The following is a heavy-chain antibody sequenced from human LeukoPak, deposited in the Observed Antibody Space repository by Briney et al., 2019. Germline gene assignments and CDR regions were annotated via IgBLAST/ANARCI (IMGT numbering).Heavy chain of an antibody. CDR2: INPNSGGT. Sequence: ASVKVSCKASGYTFTGYYMHWVRQAPGQGLEWMGWINPNSGGTNYAQKFQGRVTMTRDTSISTAYMELSRLRSDDTAVYYCARDAVPEGDYPNWFDPWDQGTLVTVSS. J-gene: IGHJ5*02. D-gene: IGHD4-17*01. V-gene: IGHV1-2*02. CDR1: GYTFTGYY. CDR3: ARDAVPEGDYPNWFDP.